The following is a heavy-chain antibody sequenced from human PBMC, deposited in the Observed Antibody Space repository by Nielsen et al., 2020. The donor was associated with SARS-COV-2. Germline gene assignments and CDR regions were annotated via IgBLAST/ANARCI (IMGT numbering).Heavy chain of an antibody. CDR3: ARDLLEFFFHRLSRPWIDP. Sequence: ASVKVSCKASGYTFTDYYIHWVRQAPGQGPEWMGRINPHNGDTIYAQRFQGRVTLTRDTSINTTYMDLTSLRSDDMAVYYCARDLLEFFFHRLSRPWIDPWGQGTLVTVSS. D-gene: IGHD3-3*01. J-gene: IGHJ5*02. V-gene: IGHV1-2*06. CDR2: INPHNGDT. CDR1: GYTFTDYY.